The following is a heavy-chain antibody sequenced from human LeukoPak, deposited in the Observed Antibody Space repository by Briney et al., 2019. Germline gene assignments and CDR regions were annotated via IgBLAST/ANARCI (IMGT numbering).Heavy chain of an antibody. Sequence: GGSLRLSCAASGFTFSSYSMNWVRQAPGKGLEWVSYISSSSSTIYYADSVKGRFTISRDNAKNSLYLQMNSLRAEVTAVYYCARQGGLRYFDWLNGPFDYWGQGTLVTVSS. J-gene: IGHJ4*02. CDR2: ISSSSSTI. V-gene: IGHV3-48*01. D-gene: IGHD3-9*01. CDR3: ARQGGLRYFDWLNGPFDY. CDR1: GFTFSSYS.